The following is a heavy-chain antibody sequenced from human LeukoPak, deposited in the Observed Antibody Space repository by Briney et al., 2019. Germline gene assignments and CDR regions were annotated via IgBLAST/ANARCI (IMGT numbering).Heavy chain of an antibody. CDR3: ARGIAAVEGGFDY. CDR2: IYHSGST. CDR1: GGSISSGGYS. D-gene: IGHD6-13*01. V-gene: IGHV4-30-2*01. J-gene: IGHJ4*02. Sequence: SQTLSLTCAVSGGSISSGGYSWSWIRQPPGKGLEWIGYIYHSGSTYYNPSLKSRVTISVDRSKNQFSLKLSSVTAADTAVYYCARGIAAVEGGFDYWGKGTLVTVSS.